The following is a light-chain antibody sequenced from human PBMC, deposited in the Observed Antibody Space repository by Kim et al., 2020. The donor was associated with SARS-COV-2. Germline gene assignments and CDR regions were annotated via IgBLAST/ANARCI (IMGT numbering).Light chain of an antibody. Sequence: SYELTQPPSVSVSPGQTASITCSGDKLGDKYTCWYQQKPGQSPVMVMYQDNKRPSGISERFSGSNSGNTATLTISGTQAMDEADYYCQAWDNNIVIFGGGTQLTVL. J-gene: IGLJ2*01. CDR1: KLGDKY. CDR3: QAWDNNIVI. V-gene: IGLV3-1*01. CDR2: QDN.